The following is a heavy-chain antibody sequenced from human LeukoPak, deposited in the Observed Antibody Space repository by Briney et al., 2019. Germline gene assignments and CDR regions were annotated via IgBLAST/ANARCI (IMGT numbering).Heavy chain of an antibody. V-gene: IGHV4-39*01. CDR2: IYYSGST. Sequence: SETLSLTCTVSGASISSSSYYWGWIRQPPGKGLEWIGSIYYSGSTYYNPSLKSRVTISVDTSKNQFSLKLSSVTAADTAVYYCARRGSSSWYPSYWGQGTLVTVSS. J-gene: IGHJ4*02. D-gene: IGHD6-13*01. CDR3: ARRGSSSWYPSY. CDR1: GASISSSSYY.